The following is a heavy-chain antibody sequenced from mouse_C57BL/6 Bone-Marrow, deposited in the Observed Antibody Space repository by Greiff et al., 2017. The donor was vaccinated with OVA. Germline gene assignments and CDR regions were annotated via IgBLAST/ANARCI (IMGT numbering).Heavy chain of an antibody. CDR1: GFTFSSYG. CDR3: ARLGLGPAWFAY. Sequence: EVQLVESGGDLVKPGGSLKLSCAASGFTFSSYGMSWVRQTPDKRLEWVATISSGGSYTYYPDSVKGRFTISRDNAKNTLYLQMSSLKSEDTAMYYCARLGLGPAWFAYWGQGTLVTVSA. D-gene: IGHD4-1*01. J-gene: IGHJ3*01. V-gene: IGHV5-6*01. CDR2: ISSGGSYT.